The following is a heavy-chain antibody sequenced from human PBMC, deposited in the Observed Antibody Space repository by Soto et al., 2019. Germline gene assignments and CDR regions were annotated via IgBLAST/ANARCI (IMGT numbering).Heavy chain of an antibody. Sequence: GGSLRLSCAASGFTFSSYAMSWVRQAPGKGLEWVSAISGSGGNTYYADSVKGRFTISRDNSMDTLYLQMNSLRAEDTAVYYCAKDFRANYCSSATCYAPFDPWGQGTLVTVSS. V-gene: IGHV3-23*01. CDR3: AKDFRANYCSSATCYAPFDP. D-gene: IGHD2-2*01. J-gene: IGHJ5*02. CDR1: GFTFSSYA. CDR2: ISGSGGNT.